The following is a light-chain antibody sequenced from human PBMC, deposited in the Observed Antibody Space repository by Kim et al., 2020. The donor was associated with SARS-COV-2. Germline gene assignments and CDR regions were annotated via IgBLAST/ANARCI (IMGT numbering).Light chain of an antibody. CDR2: DTF. J-gene: IGKJ3*01. Sequence: ASVGDRVSITCRTSQTICTFLNWYQQKARKAPKLLIHDTFTLQSVVPSRFSGSGSGTYFTLSISSLQPEDVATYFCQQSHTTPFTFGPGTKVDIK. CDR1: QTICTF. V-gene: IGKV1-39*01. CDR3: QQSHTTPFT.